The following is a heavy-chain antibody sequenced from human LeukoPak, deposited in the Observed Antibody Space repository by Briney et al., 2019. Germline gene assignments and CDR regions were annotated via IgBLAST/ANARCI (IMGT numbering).Heavy chain of an antibody. CDR1: GFTFCSYW. CDR2: INSDGSST. CDR3: ASPVRYLAFDI. V-gene: IGHV3-74*01. D-gene: IGHD3-9*01. J-gene: IGHJ3*02. Sequence: GGSLRLSCAASGFTFCSYWMHWVRQAPGKGLVWVSRINSDGSSTSYADSVKGRFTISRDNAKNTLYLQMNSLRAEDTAVYYCASPVRYLAFDIWGQGTMVTVSS.